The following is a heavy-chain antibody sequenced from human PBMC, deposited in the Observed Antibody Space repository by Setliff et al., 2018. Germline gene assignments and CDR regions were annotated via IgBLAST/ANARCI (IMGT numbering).Heavy chain of an antibody. CDR3: ARDTSSDWAAWFDP. Sequence: SETLSLTCTVSGGSISTYYWSWIRRPAGKGLEWIGRVFVSGSTNYNPSLKSRVTMSADTSKNQFSLKLTSVTAADTAMYYCARDTSSDWAAWFDPWGQGILVTVSS. CDR2: VFVSGST. D-gene: IGHD6-19*01. J-gene: IGHJ5*02. V-gene: IGHV4-4*07. CDR1: GGSISTYY.